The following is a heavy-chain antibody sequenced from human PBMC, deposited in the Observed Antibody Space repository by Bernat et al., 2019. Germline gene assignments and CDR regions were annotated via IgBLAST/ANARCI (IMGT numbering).Heavy chain of an antibody. J-gene: IGHJ3*02. Sequence: EVQLVESGGGLVQPGGSLRLSCAASGFTVSSNYMSWARQAPGKGLEWVSVIYSGGSTYYADSVKGRFTISRDNSKNTLYLQMNSLRAEDTAVYYCASQGGYSSSFGAFDIWGQGTMVTVSS. D-gene: IGHD6-13*01. CDR1: GFTVSSNY. V-gene: IGHV3-66*04. CDR3: ASQGGYSSSFGAFDI. CDR2: IYSGGST.